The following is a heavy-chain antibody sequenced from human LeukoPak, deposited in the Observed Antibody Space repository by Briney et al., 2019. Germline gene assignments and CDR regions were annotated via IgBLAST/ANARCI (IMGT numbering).Heavy chain of an antibody. CDR3: ARDAEYSSWYYYKSNWFDP. D-gene: IGHD6-6*01. Sequence: GGSLRLSCAASGFTFSSYSMNWVRQAPGKGLEWVSYISSSSSTIYYADSVKGRFTISRDNAKNSLYLQMNSLRAEDTAVYYCARDAEYSSWYYYKSNWFDPWGQGTLVTVSS. J-gene: IGHJ5*02. CDR2: ISSSSSTI. CDR1: GFTFSSYS. V-gene: IGHV3-48*01.